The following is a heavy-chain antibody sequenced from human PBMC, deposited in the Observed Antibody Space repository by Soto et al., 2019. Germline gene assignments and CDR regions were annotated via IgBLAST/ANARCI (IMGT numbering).Heavy chain of an antibody. CDR3: ARAQSTMIVVVDY. CDR2: IYYSEST. J-gene: IGHJ4*02. V-gene: IGHV4-30-4*01. Sequence: QVQLQESGTGLVKTSQTLSLTCTVSGGSISSGDYYWSWIRQPPGKGLEWIGYIYYSESTYYNPSLKSRVTISVVTSKNQFSLKLSSVPAADTAVYYCARAQSTMIVVVDYWGQGTLVTVSS. D-gene: IGHD3-22*01. CDR1: GGSISSGDYY.